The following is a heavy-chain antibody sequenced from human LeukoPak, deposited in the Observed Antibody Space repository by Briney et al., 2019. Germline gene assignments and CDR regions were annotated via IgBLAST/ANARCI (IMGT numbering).Heavy chain of an antibody. D-gene: IGHD3-10*01. Sequence: PGGSLRLSCAASGFTFNSYEMNWVRQAPGKGLEWVSYISSSGRTIYYADSVKGRFTISRDNANNSLNLQMNGLRAEDTAVYYCVRGAKLLFFGELYSAYYFDYWGQGTLVTVSS. V-gene: IGHV3-48*03. CDR2: ISSSGRTI. CDR3: VRGAKLLFFGELYSAYYFDY. J-gene: IGHJ4*02. CDR1: GFTFNSYE.